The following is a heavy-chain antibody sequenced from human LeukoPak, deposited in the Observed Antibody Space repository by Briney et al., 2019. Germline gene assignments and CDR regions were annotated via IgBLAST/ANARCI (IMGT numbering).Heavy chain of an antibody. V-gene: IGHV1-2*06. CDR1: GYTLTGYY. CDR3: ARDTLSTGYSSSWYLVDY. D-gene: IGHD6-13*01. CDR2: INPNSGGT. J-gene: IGHJ4*02. Sequence: GASVKVSCKASGYTLTGYYMHWVRQAPGQGLEWMGRINPNSGGTNYAQKFQGRVTMTRDTSISTAYMELSRLRSDDTAVYYCARDTLSTGYSSSWYLVDYWGQGTLVTVSS.